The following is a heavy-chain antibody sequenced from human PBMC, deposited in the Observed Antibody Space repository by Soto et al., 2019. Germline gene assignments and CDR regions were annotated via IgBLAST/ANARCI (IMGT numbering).Heavy chain of an antibody. CDR1: GFTFSNAW. Sequence: ESGGGLVKPGGSLRLSCAASGFTFSNAWMNWVRQAPGKGLEWVGRIKSKTDGGTTDYAAPVKGRFTISRDDSKNTLYLQMNSLKTEDTAVYYCTTDLSSSSFYYYYGMDVWGQGTTVTVSS. D-gene: IGHD6-6*01. V-gene: IGHV3-15*07. CDR2: IKSKTDGGTT. CDR3: TTDLSSSSFYYYYGMDV. J-gene: IGHJ6*02.